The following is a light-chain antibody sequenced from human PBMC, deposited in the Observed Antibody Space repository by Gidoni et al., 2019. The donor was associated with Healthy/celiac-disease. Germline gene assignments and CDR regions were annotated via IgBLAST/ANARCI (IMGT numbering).Light chain of an antibody. V-gene: IGKV3-11*01. CDR1: QSVSSY. Sequence: EIVLTQSPATLSLSPGERATLSCRASQSVSSYLAWYQQKPGQAPKLLIYDASNRATGIPARFSGSGSGTDFTLTISSLEPEDFAVYYCQQRGNWTFGPGTKLEIK. J-gene: IGKJ2*01. CDR2: DAS. CDR3: QQRGNWT.